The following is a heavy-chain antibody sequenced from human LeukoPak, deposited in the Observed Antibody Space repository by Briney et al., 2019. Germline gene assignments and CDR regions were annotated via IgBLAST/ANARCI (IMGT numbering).Heavy chain of an antibody. V-gene: IGHV3-30*19. Sequence: GRSLRLSCVASGFTFNRYGMHWVRQAPGKGLEWVAVIWDDGGKKYYADSAQGRFTISRDNSRNTLYLQMNSLIPEDSAVYYCTRDRYEHDASGRYWGQGTLVTVSS. CDR3: TRDRYEHDASGRY. J-gene: IGHJ4*02. CDR2: IWDDGGKK. CDR1: GFTFNRYG. D-gene: IGHD6-19*01.